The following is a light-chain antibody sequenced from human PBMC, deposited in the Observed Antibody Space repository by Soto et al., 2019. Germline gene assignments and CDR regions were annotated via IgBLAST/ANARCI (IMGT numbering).Light chain of an antibody. CDR2: DAS. J-gene: IGKJ5*01. CDR1: QSVSSSY. Sequence: EIVMTQSPAALSLSPGERATLSCRASQSVSSSYLAWYQQKPGQAPRLLIYDASNRATGIPARFSGSGSGTDFTLTINSLEPEDSAVYYCQQRSNWPSITFGQGTRLETK. CDR3: QQRSNWPSIT. V-gene: IGKV3D-20*02.